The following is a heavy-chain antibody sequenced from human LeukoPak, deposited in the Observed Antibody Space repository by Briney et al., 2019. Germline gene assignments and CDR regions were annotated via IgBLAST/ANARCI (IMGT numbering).Heavy chain of an antibody. J-gene: IGHJ4*02. D-gene: IGHD5-18*01. V-gene: IGHV5-51*01. CDR3: ARPKTLGGYNYEFEF. CDR2: IYPGDSDT. CDR1: GYTFTNYW. Sequence: GESLKISCKGSGYTFTNYWIAWVRQMPGKGLEWMGIIYPGDSDTRYSPSFQGQVTISADKSISTAYLQWSSLKASDTAIYYCARPKTLGGYNYEFEFWGQGTLVTVSS.